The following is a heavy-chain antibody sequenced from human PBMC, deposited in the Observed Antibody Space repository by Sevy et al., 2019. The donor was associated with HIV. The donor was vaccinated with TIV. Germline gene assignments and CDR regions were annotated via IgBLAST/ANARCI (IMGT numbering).Heavy chain of an antibody. CDR3: ARQGCTKPHDY. V-gene: IGHV3-23*01. J-gene: IGHJ4*02. CDR1: GFTFSKYS. D-gene: IGHD2-8*01. Sequence: GGSLRLSCAASGFTFSKYSMSWVRQPPGKGLEWVSTLSFGCGEINYADSVKGRFTISRDNSKSSGYLQMNNLRPEDTAVYYCARQGCTKPHDYWGQGPLVTVSS. CDR2: LSFGCGEI.